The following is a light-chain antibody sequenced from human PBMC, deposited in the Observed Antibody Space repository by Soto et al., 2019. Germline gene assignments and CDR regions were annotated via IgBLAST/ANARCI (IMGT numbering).Light chain of an antibody. CDR2: DAS. CDR1: QSISSW. V-gene: IGKV1-5*01. Sequence: DIQMTQSPSTLSASVGARVTITCRASQSISSWLAWYQQKPGKAPKLLIYDASSLESGVPSRFSSSGSGTEFTLSISSLQPDYFATYNCQQYGTCGQGTKVEIK. CDR3: QQYGT. J-gene: IGKJ1*01.